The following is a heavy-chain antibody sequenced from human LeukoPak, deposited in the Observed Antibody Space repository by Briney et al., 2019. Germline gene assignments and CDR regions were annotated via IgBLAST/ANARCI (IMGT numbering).Heavy chain of an antibody. Sequence: ASVKVSCKASGYTFTTYYMHWVRRAPGQGLEWMGIINPSGGSTSYAQKFQGRVTMTRDMSTSTVYMELSSLRSEDTAVYYCAREYCSGGSCYPHWFDPWGQGTLVTVSS. CDR3: AREYCSGGSCYPHWFDP. V-gene: IGHV1-46*01. J-gene: IGHJ5*02. CDR1: GYTFTTYY. CDR2: INPSGGST. D-gene: IGHD2-15*01.